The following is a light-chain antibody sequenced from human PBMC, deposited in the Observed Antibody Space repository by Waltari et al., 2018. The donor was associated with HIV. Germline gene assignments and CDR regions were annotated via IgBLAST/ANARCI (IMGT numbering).Light chain of an antibody. Sequence: QSALTQPASVSGSPGQSITIPCPGSDSDIGSSAYVPWYQKYPDRAPRLLIYEVKKRPSGVSSRFSGSKSANTASLTISGLQLEDEAEFYCASFSRGLTLVVFGGGTHVTVL. CDR2: EVK. J-gene: IGLJ2*01. CDR3: ASFSRGLTLVV. CDR1: DSDIGSSAY. V-gene: IGLV2-14*01.